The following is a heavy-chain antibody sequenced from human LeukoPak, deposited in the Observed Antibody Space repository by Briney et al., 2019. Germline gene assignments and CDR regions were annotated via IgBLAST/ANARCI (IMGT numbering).Heavy chain of an antibody. Sequence: GGSLRLSCAASGFTFSSYAMSWVRQAPGKGLEWVSVISGNGGSTHYADSVKGRFTISRDNSKNTLYLQMNSLRAEDTAVYYCAKGGPVGWLQFGALGYWGQGTLVTVSS. CDR3: AKGGPVGWLQFGALGY. CDR2: ISGNGGST. CDR1: GFTFSSYA. V-gene: IGHV3-23*01. D-gene: IGHD5-24*01. J-gene: IGHJ4*02.